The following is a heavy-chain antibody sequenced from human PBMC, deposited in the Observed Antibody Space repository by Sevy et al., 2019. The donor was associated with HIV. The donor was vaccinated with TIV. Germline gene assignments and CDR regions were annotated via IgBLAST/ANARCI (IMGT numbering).Heavy chain of an antibody. D-gene: IGHD2-2*01. Sequence: GGSLRLSCAASGFTFSSYAMSWVRHAPGKGLEWVSAISGSGGSTYYADSVKVRFTISRDNSKNTLYLQMNSLRAEDTAVYYCAKGGSSSSWTKYNWFDPWGQGTLVTVSS. CDR3: AKGGSSSSWTKYNWFDP. CDR2: ISGSGGST. J-gene: IGHJ5*02. CDR1: GFTFSSYA. V-gene: IGHV3-23*01.